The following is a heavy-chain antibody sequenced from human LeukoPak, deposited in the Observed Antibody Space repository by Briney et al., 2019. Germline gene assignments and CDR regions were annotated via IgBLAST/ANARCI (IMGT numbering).Heavy chain of an antibody. Sequence: GASVKVSCKASGYTFTFYYMHWVRQPPGQGLEWMGWINPNSGGTNYAQKFQGRVTMTRDTSISTAYMELSRLRSDDTAVYYCARDLLTAAGGGYWGQGTLVTVSS. CDR3: ARDLLTAAGGGY. V-gene: IGHV1-2*02. CDR2: INPNSGGT. CDR1: GYTFTFYY. J-gene: IGHJ4*02. D-gene: IGHD6-13*01.